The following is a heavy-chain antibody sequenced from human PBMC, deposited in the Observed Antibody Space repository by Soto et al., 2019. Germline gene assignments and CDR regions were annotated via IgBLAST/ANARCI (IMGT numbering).Heavy chain of an antibody. CDR1: GYTFTSYG. CDR3: ARDTSNYGHYYYYMDV. Sequence: QVQLVQSGAEVKKPGASVKVSCKASGYTFTSYGISWVRQAPGQGLEWMGWISAYNGNTNYAQKLQGRVTMTTDTSTSTDYMELRSLRSDDTAVYYCARDTSNYGHYYYYMDVWGKGTTVTVSS. D-gene: IGHD4-4*01. CDR2: ISAYNGNT. V-gene: IGHV1-18*01. J-gene: IGHJ6*03.